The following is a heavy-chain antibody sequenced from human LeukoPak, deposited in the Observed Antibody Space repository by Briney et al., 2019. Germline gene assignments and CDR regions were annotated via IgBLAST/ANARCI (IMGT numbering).Heavy chain of an antibody. CDR1: GGSISSGGYS. CDR3: AGQHYGSGSSFDY. J-gene: IGHJ4*02. CDR2: IYYSGST. D-gene: IGHD3-10*01. Sequence: SETLSLTCAVSGGSISSGGYSWRWIRQPRGKGLEWIGYIYYSGSTYYHPSHKSQITIRVETAKNPFSLKLSSVPAADTAVYYCAGQHYGSGSSFDYWGQGTLVTVSS. V-gene: IGHV4-30-4*07.